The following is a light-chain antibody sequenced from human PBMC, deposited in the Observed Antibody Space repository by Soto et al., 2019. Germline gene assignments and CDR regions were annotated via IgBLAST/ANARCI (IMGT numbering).Light chain of an antibody. J-gene: IGLJ1*01. CDR2: LNSDGSH. CDR1: SGHSSYA. Sequence: QPVLTQSPSTSASLGASVKLTSTLSSGHSSYAIAWHQQQPEKGPRYLMKLNSDGSHSKGDGIPDRFSGSSSGAERYLTISSLQSEDEADYYCQTWGTGIRVFGTGTKLTVL. V-gene: IGLV4-69*01. CDR3: QTWGTGIRV.